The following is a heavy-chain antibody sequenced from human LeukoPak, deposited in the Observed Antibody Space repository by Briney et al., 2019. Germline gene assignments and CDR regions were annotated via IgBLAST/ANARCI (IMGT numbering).Heavy chain of an antibody. J-gene: IGHJ4*02. CDR2: VYYSGST. CDR1: GGSISSYY. D-gene: IGHD2-15*01. V-gene: IGHV4-59*08. CDR3: VRRGYCSGVSCYTFDQ. Sequence: SETLSLTCGVSGGSISSYYWSWIRQPPGKGLEWIGYVYYSGSTNYNPSLKSRVTISVDTSKNQFSLKLNSVTAADTAVYYCVRRGYCSGVSCYTFDQWGQGTLVTVSS.